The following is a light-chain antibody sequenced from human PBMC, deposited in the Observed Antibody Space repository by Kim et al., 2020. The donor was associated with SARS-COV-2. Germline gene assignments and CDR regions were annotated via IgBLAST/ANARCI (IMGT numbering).Light chain of an antibody. J-gene: IGLJ2*01. Sequence: PGKTARITCGGNNIGSKSVHWYQQKPGQAPVLVIYYDSDRPSGIPERFSGSNSGNTATLTISRVEAGDEADYYCQVWDSSSDHHVVFGGGTQLTVL. CDR1: NIGSKS. CDR2: YDS. CDR3: QVWDSSSDHHVV. V-gene: IGLV3-21*04.